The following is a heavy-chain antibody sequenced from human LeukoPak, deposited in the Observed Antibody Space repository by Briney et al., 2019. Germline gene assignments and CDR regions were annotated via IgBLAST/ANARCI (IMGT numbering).Heavy chain of an antibody. J-gene: IGHJ4*02. CDR2: INPNSGGT. V-gene: IGHV1-2*02. CDR3: ARALRLRITIFGVVIPRGVPYYFDY. CDR1: GYTFTGYY. D-gene: IGHD3-3*01. Sequence: ASVKVSCKASGYTFTGYYMHWVRQAPGQGLEWMGWINPNSGGTNYAQKFQGRVTMTRNTSISTAYMELSSLRSEDTAVYYCARALRLRITIFGVVIPRGVPYYFDYWGQGTLVTVAS.